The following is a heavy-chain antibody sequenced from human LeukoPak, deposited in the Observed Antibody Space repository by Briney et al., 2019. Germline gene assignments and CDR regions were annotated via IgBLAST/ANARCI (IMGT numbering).Heavy chain of an antibody. Sequence: SETLSLTCAVSGVYGGSFNAFLWSWVRQPPGKGLEWIGSIYYSGSTYYNPSLKSRVTISVDTSKNQFSLKLSSVTAADTAVYYCARHGFYGYSHGRGYFDYWGQGTLVTVSS. J-gene: IGHJ4*02. CDR1: GVYGGSFNAFL. CDR2: IYYSGST. V-gene: IGHV4-39*01. D-gene: IGHD5-18*01. CDR3: ARHGFYGYSHGRGYFDY.